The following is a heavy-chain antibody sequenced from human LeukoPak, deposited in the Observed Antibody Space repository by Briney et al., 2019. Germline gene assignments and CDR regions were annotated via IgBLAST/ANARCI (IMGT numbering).Heavy chain of an antibody. V-gene: IGHV1-18*01. CDR2: ISAYNGNT. CDR1: GYTFTTYG. CDR3: ARDLELWYPVGY. J-gene: IGHJ4*02. Sequence: ASVKVSCKASGYTFTTYGISWVRQAPGQGREWMGWISAYNGNTHYAQKLQSRVTITTGTSTSTAYMELRSLRSDDTAVYYCARDLELWYPVGYWGQGTLVTVSS. D-gene: IGHD5-18*01.